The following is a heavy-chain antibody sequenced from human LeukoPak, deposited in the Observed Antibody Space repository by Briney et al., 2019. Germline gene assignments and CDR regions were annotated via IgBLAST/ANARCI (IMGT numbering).Heavy chain of an antibody. D-gene: IGHD3-9*01. CDR1: GFTFSDYY. V-gene: IGHV3-11*05. CDR3: ARDRGGILTGYDY. Sequence: GGSLRLSCAASGFTFSDYYMTWIRQAPGRGLEWVSYISGSSTYTKYADSVKGRFTISRDNAKSSLYLQMNSLRAEDTAVYYCARDRGGILTGYDYWGQGTTVTVSS. J-gene: IGHJ4*03. CDR2: ISGSSTYT.